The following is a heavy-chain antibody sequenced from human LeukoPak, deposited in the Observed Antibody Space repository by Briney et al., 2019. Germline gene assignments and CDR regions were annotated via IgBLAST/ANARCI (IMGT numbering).Heavy chain of an antibody. J-gene: IGHJ4*02. D-gene: IGHD1-26*01. CDR1: GFTFDDYA. CDR3: GREVGVGFDV. V-gene: IGHV3-74*01. Sequence: PGGSLRLSCAASGFTFDDYAMHWVRQAPGKGLVWVSRINGDGTTRGHADSVRGRFTISRDNAKNTVYLQMNSLRAEDTGVYYCGREVGVGFDVWGQGTLVTVSS. CDR2: INGDGTTR.